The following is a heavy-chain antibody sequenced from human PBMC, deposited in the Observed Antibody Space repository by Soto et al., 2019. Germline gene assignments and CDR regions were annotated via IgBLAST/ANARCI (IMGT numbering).Heavy chain of an antibody. CDR1: GGSISSSSYY. D-gene: IGHD1-7*01. J-gene: IGHJ4*02. V-gene: IGHV4-39*01. CDR2: IYYSGST. CDR3: ARPSPPRGITGTTGSDY. Sequence: SETLSLTCTVSGGSISSSSYYWGWIRQPPGKGLEWIGSIYYSGSTYYNPSLKSRVTISVDTSKNQFSLKLSSVTAADTVFYYFARPSPPRGITGTTGSDYWGQGTLVTVSS.